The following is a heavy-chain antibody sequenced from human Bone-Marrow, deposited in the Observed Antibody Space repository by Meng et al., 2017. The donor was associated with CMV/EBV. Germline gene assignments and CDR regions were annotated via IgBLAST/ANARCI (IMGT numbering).Heavy chain of an antibody. D-gene: IGHD3-3*01. J-gene: IGHJ6*02. CDR2: INPSGGST. V-gene: IGHV1-46*01. CDR3: ARDLSDGSWGRYYDFWSGYYYYGMDV. Sequence: ASVKVSCKAPGYTFTSYYMHWVRQAPGQGLEWMGIINPSGGSTSYAQKFQGRVTMTRDTSTSTVYMELSSLRSEDTAVYYCARDLSDGSWGRYYDFWSGYYYYGMDVWAQGTSVTVPS. CDR1: GYTFTSYY.